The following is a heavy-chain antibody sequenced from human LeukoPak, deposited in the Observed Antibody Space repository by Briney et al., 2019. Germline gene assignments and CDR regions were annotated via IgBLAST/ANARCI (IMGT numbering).Heavy chain of an antibody. Sequence: ASVKVSCKASGYTFTGYYMHWVRQAPGQGLEWMGWINPNSGGTNYAQKFQGRVTMTEDTSTDTAYMELSSLRSEDTAVYYCATFRQLAFGYWGQGTLVTVSS. CDR2: INPNSGGT. V-gene: IGHV1-2*02. D-gene: IGHD6-6*01. J-gene: IGHJ4*02. CDR3: ATFRQLAFGY. CDR1: GYTFTGYY.